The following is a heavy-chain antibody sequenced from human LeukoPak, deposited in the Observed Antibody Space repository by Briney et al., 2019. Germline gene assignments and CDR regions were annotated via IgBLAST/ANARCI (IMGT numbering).Heavy chain of an antibody. D-gene: IGHD6-19*01. V-gene: IGHV2-5*02. Sequence: SGPTLVNPTQTLTLTCTFSGVSLSTSGVGVGWIRQPPGKALEWLALIYWGDDKLYNPSMKSRLTITKDTSKNQVVLTMTNMDPVDTATYYCAHRRIAVAGNYFDYWGQGTLVTVSS. CDR2: IYWGDDK. CDR3: AHRRIAVAGNYFDY. CDR1: GVSLSTSGVG. J-gene: IGHJ4*02.